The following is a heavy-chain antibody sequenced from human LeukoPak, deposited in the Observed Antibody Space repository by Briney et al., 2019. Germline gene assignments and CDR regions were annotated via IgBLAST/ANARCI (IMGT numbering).Heavy chain of an antibody. CDR2: IYSGGST. J-gene: IGHJ4*02. Sequence: TGGSLRLSCAASGFTASSNYMNWVRQAPGKGLEWVSVIYSGGSTYYADSVKGRFTISRDNSKNTVYLQMNSLRAEDTAVYYCARDKTAMADPFDYWGQGTLVTVSS. V-gene: IGHV3-66*01. D-gene: IGHD6-19*01. CDR1: GFTASSNY. CDR3: ARDKTAMADPFDY.